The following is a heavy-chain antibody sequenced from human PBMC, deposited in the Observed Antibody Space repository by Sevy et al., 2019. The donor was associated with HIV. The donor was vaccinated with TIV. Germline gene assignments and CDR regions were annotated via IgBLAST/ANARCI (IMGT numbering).Heavy chain of an antibody. CDR2: IKQDESEK. V-gene: IGHV3-7*01. CDR3: AKGNSGSFDY. CDR1: GFSFSTYW. J-gene: IGHJ4*02. D-gene: IGHD3-22*01. Sequence: GGSLRLSCAASGFSFSTYWMNWVRQAPGKGLEWVANIKQDESEKYYVASVKGRFTISRDNAKNSVYLEMNSLRPEDTAIYYWAKGNSGSFDYWGQGTLVTVSS.